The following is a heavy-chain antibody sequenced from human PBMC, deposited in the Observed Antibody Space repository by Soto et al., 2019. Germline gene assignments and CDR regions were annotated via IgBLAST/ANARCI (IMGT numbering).Heavy chain of an antibody. Sequence: EVQLAESGGGLVQPGGSLRLSCAASGFTFSRYCMHCVRHVPGKGLVWVSLIGSDGRSPNYADSVNGRFTISRDNAKNTLYLQMNSLRAEDTAVYYCARDVSNSVDYWGQGTLVTVSS. J-gene: IGHJ4*02. D-gene: IGHD4-4*01. CDR3: ARDVSNSVDY. V-gene: IGHV3-74*01. CDR2: IGSDGRSP. CDR1: GFTFSRYC.